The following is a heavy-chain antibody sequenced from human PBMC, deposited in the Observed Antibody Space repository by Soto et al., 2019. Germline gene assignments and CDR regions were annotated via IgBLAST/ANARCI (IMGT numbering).Heavy chain of an antibody. CDR2: IIPVSGPA. D-gene: IGHD1-26*01. CDR1: GGTLNNYV. CDR3: AGGTWEPH. J-gene: IGHJ4*02. Sequence: QVRLVQSGAEVKKPGSSVKVSCKASGGTLNNYVLNWVRQAPGQGLEWMGAIIPVSGPADYAQRFQGRVTITADLSTATVYMELSSLTSDDTAVYYSAGGTWEPHWGQGTLVTVSS. V-gene: IGHV1-69*01.